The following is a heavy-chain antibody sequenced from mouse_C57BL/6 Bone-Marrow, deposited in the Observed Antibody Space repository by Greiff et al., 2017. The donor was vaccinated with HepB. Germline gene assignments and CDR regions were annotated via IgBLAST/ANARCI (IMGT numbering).Heavy chain of an antibody. CDR1: GYTFTSYW. J-gene: IGHJ3*01. Sequence: QVQLQQSGAELAKPGASVKLSCKASGYTFTSYWMHWVNQRPGQGLEWIGYINPSSGYTKYNQKFKDKATLTVDKSSSTAYMQLSSLTSEDSAVYYCARIYYDYDRAVAYWGQGTLVTVSA. D-gene: IGHD2-4*01. V-gene: IGHV1-7*01. CDR2: INPSSGYT. CDR3: ARIYYDYDRAVAY.